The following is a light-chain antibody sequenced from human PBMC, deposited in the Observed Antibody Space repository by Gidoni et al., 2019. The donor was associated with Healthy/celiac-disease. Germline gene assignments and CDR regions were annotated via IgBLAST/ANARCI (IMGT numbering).Light chain of an antibody. CDR2: DVS. CDR3: CSYAGSYTDV. CDR1: SSDVGGYNY. J-gene: IGLJ1*01. V-gene: IGLV2-11*01. Sequence: QSALTQPRSVSRSPGQSVTISCTGTSSDVGGYNYVSWYQQHPGKAPKLMIYDVSKRPSGVPDRFSGSKSGNTASPSISGLQAEDEADYYCCSYAGSYTDVFGTGTKVTVL.